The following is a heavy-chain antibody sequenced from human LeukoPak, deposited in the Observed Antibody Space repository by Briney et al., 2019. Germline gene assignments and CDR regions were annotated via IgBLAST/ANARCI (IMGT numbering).Heavy chain of an antibody. CDR1: EFTFSSYS. Sequence: PGGSLRLSCAASEFTFSSYSMNWVRQAPGKGLEWVSSISSSSSYIYYADSVKGRFTISRDNAKNSLYLQMNSLRAEDTAVYYCARVLSPYYFDYWGQGTLVTVSS. CDR3: ARVLSPYYFDY. CDR2: ISSSSSYI. V-gene: IGHV3-21*01. D-gene: IGHD2-8*01. J-gene: IGHJ4*02.